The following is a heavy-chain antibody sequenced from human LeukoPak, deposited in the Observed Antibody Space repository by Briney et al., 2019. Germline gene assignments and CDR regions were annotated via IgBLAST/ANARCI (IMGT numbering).Heavy chain of an antibody. CDR2: IYYSGST. Sequence: SETLSLTCTVSGGSISSYYWSWIRQPPGKGLEWLGYIYYSGSTNYNPSLKSRVTLSVDTSKNQFSLKLSSVTAADTAVYYCARYYDFWSGYSYYYYGMDVWGQGTTVTVSS. V-gene: IGHV4-59*01. CDR3: ARYYDFWSGYSYYYYGMDV. D-gene: IGHD3-3*01. CDR1: GGSISSYY. J-gene: IGHJ6*02.